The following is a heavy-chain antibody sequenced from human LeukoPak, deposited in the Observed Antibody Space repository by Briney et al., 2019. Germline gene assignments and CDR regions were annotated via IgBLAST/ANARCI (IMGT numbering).Heavy chain of an antibody. D-gene: IGHD5-18*01. CDR3: GRFGYSYGLDY. V-gene: IGHV4-59*01. CDR1: GASISPYY. J-gene: IGHJ4*02. Sequence: PSETLSLTCTVSGASISPYYWTWIRQPPGKGLEWIGNLYRGSTYYNPSLKRRVTMSLDTSKNQFSLNLRSVTAADTAVYYCGRFGYSYGLDYWGQGTLVTVSS. CDR2: LYRGST.